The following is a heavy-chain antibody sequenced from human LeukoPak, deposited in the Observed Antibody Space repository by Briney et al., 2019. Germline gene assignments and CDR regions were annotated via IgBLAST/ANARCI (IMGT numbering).Heavy chain of an antibody. CDR2: INPSGGST. Sequence: GASVKVSCKASGYTFTSYYMHWVRQAPGQGLEWMGIINPSGGSTSYAQKFQGRVTMTRDTSTSTVYMELSRLRYEETAVYYCARDRLSYHYYMDVWGKGTTVTVSS. J-gene: IGHJ6*03. V-gene: IGHV1-46*01. CDR3: ARDRLSYHYYMDV. CDR1: GYTFTSYY.